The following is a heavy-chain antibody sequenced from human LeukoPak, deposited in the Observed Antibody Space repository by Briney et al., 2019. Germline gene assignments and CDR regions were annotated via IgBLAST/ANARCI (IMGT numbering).Heavy chain of an antibody. V-gene: IGHV3-53*01. CDR2: IYSNNTT. CDR3: ARASWGYDFDS. Sequence: QTGGSLRLSCAVSGFHFSHYYMSWVRQAPGKGLEWVSVIYSNNTTYYADAVKGRFTISRGNSNSTLYLQMNKLRVDDTAVYYCARASWGYDFDSWGLGTLVAVSS. D-gene: IGHD7-27*01. J-gene: IGHJ4*02. CDR1: GFHFSHYY.